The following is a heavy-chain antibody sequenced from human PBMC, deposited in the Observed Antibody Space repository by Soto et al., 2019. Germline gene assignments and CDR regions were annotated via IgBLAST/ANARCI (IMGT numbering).Heavy chain of an antibody. V-gene: IGHV1-46*01. CDR2: INPSGGST. J-gene: IGHJ6*02. Sequence: QVQLVQSGAEVKKPGASVKVSCKASGYTFTSYYMHWVRQAPGQGLEWMGIINPSGGSTSYAQNCEGRVKSNGATGPSADHREPRSVRSEDTAVYYCARGVGGGCYLDGVGVWGQGTAVTVSS. CDR1: GYTFTSYY. CDR3: ARGVGGGCYLDGVGV. D-gene: IGHD2-15*01.